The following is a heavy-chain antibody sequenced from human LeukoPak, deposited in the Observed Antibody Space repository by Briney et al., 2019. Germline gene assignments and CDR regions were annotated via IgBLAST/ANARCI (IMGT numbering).Heavy chain of an antibody. CDR2: IIPILGIA. CDR1: GGTFSSHT. D-gene: IGHD1-1*01. V-gene: IGHV1-69*02. Sequence: SVKVSCKASGGTFSSHTISWVRQAPGQGLEWMGRIIPILGIANYAQKFQGRVTITADKSTSTAYMELSSLRSEDTAVYYCASTTSNGYFDYWGQGTLVTVSS. CDR3: ASTTSNGYFDY. J-gene: IGHJ4*02.